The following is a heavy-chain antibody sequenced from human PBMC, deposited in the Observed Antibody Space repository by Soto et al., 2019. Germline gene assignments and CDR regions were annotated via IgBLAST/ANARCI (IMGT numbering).Heavy chain of an antibody. D-gene: IGHD6-19*01. Sequence: QLQLQESGTGLVKPSETLSLPCTVSAGSVSRGSYYWSWIRQPPGKVLEWIGYIYYSGSTNYNPSLKSRVTISVDTSNNQFSLKLSSVTAADTAVYYCASYSSGWYALSYWGQGTLVTVSS. J-gene: IGHJ4*02. V-gene: IGHV4-61*01. CDR1: AGSVSRGSYY. CDR3: ASYSSGWYALSY. CDR2: IYYSGST.